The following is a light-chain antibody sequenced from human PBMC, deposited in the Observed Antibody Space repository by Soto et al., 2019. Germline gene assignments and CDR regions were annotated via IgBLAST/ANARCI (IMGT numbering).Light chain of an antibody. V-gene: IGLV1-40*01. CDR2: GNT. CDR3: QSYDNLSAYV. J-gene: IGLJ1*01. CDR1: SSNIGAGYD. Sequence: SVLTQPPSVPGAPGQRVTISCTGSSSNIGAGYDVHWYQQFPGTTPKFLIYGNTNRPSGVPDRFSASKSGTSASLDITGLQAEDEAEYFCQSYDNLSAYVFGSGTKVTVL.